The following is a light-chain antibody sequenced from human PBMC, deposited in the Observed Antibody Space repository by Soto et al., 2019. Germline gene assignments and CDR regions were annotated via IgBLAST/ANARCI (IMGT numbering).Light chain of an antibody. CDR2: DAS. CDR3: QQYNSYSVDT. CDR1: QSISSW. V-gene: IGKV1-5*01. Sequence: DIQMTQSPSTLSASVGDRVTITCRASQSISSWLAWYQQKPGKAPKLLIYDASSLESGVPSRFSGSGSGTEVTLTISSRQPDDFAAYYCQQYNSYSVDTFGQGTKLEIK. J-gene: IGKJ2*01.